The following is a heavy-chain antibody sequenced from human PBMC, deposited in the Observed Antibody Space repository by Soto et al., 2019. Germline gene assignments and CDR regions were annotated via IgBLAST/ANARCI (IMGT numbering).Heavy chain of an antibody. CDR1: GGSISSSSYY. D-gene: IGHD2-15*01. J-gene: IGHJ4*02. V-gene: IGHV4-39*01. Sequence: PSETQSLTCTVSGGSISSSSYYWGWISQPPGKGLEWIGSIYYSGSTYYNPSLKSRVTISVDTSKNQFSLKLSSVTAADTAVYYCARGQVVAAQHWGQGTLVTVSS. CDR3: ARGQVVAAQH. CDR2: IYYSGST.